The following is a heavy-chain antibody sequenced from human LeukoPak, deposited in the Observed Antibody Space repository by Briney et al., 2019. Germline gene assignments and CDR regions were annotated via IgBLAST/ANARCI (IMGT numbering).Heavy chain of an antibody. Sequence: PGGSLRLSCAASGFTFSSYAMSWVRQAPGKGLEWVSSISGSGTNTDYADSVKGRFTISRDNSKNTLYLQMNSLRAEDTAVYYCARERSGYFQRGPVDYWGQGTLVTVSS. D-gene: IGHD3-22*01. CDR3: ARERSGYFQRGPVDY. J-gene: IGHJ4*02. V-gene: IGHV3-23*01. CDR1: GFTFSSYA. CDR2: ISGSGTNT.